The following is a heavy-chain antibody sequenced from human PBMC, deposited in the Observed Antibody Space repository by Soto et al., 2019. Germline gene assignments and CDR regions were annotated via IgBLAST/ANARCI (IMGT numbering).Heavy chain of an antibody. CDR3: ALWSYYSKEEYYFDY. D-gene: IGHD3-10*01. V-gene: IGHV5-10-1*01. CDR2: IDPSDSYT. CDR1: GYSFTSYW. Sequence: EVQLVQSGAEVKKPGESLRISCKGSGYSFTSYWISWVRQMPGKGLEWMGRIDPSDSYTNYSPSFQGHVTISADKSISTAYLQWSSLKASDTARYYCALWSYYSKEEYYFDYWGQGTLDTVSS. J-gene: IGHJ4*02.